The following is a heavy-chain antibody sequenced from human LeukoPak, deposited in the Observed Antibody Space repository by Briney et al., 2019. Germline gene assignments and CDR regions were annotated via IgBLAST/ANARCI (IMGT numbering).Heavy chain of an antibody. J-gene: IGHJ3*02. V-gene: IGHV3-21*01. CDR2: ISSSSSYI. D-gene: IGHD6-13*01. CDR3: AREGIAAAGTVEAFDI. Sequence: GGSLRLSCAASGFTFSSYSINWVRQAPGRGLEWVSSISSSSSYIYYADSVKGRFTISRDNAKNSLYLQMNSLRAEDTAVYYCAREGIAAAGTVEAFDIWGQGTMVTVSS. CDR1: GFTFSSYS.